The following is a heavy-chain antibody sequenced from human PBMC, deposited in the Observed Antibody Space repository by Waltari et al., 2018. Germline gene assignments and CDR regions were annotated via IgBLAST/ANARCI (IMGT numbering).Heavy chain of an antibody. J-gene: IGHJ4*02. CDR2: ISAYNGNT. Sequence: QVQLVQSGAEVKKPGASVKVSGKASGYTFTSYGISWVRQAPGQGLEWMGWISAYNGNTNYAQKLQGRVTMTTDTATSTAYMELRSLRSDDTAVYYCARDVSVFGFEYSSSSLGSWGQGTLVTVSS. V-gene: IGHV1-18*01. D-gene: IGHD6-6*01. CDR1: GYTFTSYG. CDR3: ARDVSVFGFEYSSSSLGS.